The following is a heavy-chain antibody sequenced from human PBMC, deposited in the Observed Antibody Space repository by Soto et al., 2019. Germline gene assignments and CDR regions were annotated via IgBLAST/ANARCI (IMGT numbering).Heavy chain of an antibody. J-gene: IGHJ6*02. V-gene: IGHV3-13*01. CDR3: ARALITDSPQSYGMDV. CDR1: GFTFSSYD. D-gene: IGHD3-16*01. Sequence: PGGSLRLSCAASGFTFSSYDMHWVRQATGKGLEWVSAIGTAGDTYYPGSVKGRFTISRENAKNSLYLQMNSLGAGDTAVYYCARALITDSPQSYGMDVWGQGTTVTVSS. CDR2: IGTAGDT.